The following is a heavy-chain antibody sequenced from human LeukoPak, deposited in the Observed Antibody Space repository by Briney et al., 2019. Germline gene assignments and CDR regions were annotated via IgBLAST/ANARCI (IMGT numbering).Heavy chain of an antibody. CDR3: ARVPRPGFASGTYRHYYYMDV. CDR1: GYTFTEYY. CDR2: INAHSGGT. J-gene: IGHJ6*03. Sequence: GASVKVSCKASGYTFTEYYIHWVRQAPGQGLEWMGWINAHSGGTNYAQNFQGRVTMTRDTSVSTGYMEVSSLRSDDTAVYYCARVPRPGFASGTYRHYYYMDVWGKGTTVTVSS. D-gene: IGHD3-10*01. V-gene: IGHV1-2*02.